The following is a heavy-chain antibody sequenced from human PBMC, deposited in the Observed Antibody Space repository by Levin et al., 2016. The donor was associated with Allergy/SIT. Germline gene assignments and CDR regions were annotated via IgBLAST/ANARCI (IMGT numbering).Heavy chain of an antibody. J-gene: IGHJ4*02. CDR2: IYSCGST. D-gene: IGHD6-6*01. V-gene: IGHV3-53*01. Sequence: WIRQPPGKGLEWVSVIYSCGSTYYADSVKGRFTISRDNSKNTLYLQMNSLRAEDTAVYYCAKLLPLVRDYWGQGTLVTVSS. CDR3: AKLLPLVRDY.